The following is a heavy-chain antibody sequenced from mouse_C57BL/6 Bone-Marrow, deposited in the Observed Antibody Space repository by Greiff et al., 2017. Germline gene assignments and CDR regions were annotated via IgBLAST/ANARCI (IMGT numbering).Heavy chain of an antibody. CDR1: GYTFTSYG. Sequence: QVHVKQSGAELARPGASVKLSCKASGYTFTSYGISWVKQRTGQGLEWIGEIYPRSGNTYYNEKFKGKATLTADKSSSTAYMELRSLTSEDSAVYFCARSYYGSSYVWYFDVWGTGTTVTVAS. D-gene: IGHD1-1*01. CDR3: ARSYYGSSYVWYFDV. CDR2: IYPRSGNT. J-gene: IGHJ1*03. V-gene: IGHV1-81*01.